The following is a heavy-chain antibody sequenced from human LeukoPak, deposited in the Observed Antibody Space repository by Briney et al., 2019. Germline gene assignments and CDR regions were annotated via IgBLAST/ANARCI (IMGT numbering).Heavy chain of an antibody. CDR1: GYTFRSYD. Sequence: GASVKVSCKASGYTFRSYDITWVRQAPGRGLEWVGWISPNNGNTNYAQKFQGRVTMTTDTPTSTAYMEMRSLRSDDTAVYYCARDRDSSGWHVADYWGQGTLVTVSS. CDR3: ARDRDSSGWHVADY. J-gene: IGHJ4*02. D-gene: IGHD6-19*01. V-gene: IGHV1-18*01. CDR2: ISPNNGNT.